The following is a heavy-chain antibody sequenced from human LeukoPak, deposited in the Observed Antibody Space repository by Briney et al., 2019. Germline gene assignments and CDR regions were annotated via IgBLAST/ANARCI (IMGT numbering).Heavy chain of an antibody. V-gene: IGHV3-53*01. CDR3: ARGTGYSYGSIAFDI. J-gene: IGHJ3*02. Sequence: GGSLRLSCAASGFTVSSNYMSWVRQAPGKGLEWVSVIYSGGSTYYADSVKGRFTISRDNAKNSLYLQMNSLRAEDTAVYYCARGTGYSYGSIAFDIWGQGTMVTVSS. D-gene: IGHD5-18*01. CDR1: GFTVSSNY. CDR2: IYSGGST.